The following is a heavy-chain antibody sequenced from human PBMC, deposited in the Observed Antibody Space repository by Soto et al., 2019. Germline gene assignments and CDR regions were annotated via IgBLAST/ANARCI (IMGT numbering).Heavy chain of an antibody. CDR3: ARQGRVVIPSTMAKWFDP. CDR2: IFYTGST. Sequence: AETLSLICTVSSDSISSSTYYWGWIRQPPGKGLEWIGTIFYTGSTYYNPSLKSRVTISVDTSKNQLSLRLSSVTAADTAVYYCARQGRVVIPSTMAKWFDPWGQGTLVTVSS. CDR1: SDSISSSTYY. V-gene: IGHV4-39*01. J-gene: IGHJ5*02. D-gene: IGHD2-2*01.